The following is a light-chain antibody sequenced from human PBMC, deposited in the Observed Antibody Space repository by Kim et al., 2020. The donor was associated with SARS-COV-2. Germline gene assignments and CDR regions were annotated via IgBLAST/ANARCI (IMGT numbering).Light chain of an antibody. J-gene: IGKJ4*01. CDR1: QDISNY. V-gene: IGKV1-17*03. CDR2: AAS. Sequence: SASVGDIFTIPCRASQDISNYLAWFQQKPGKVPKRLIYAASSLQSGVQSRFSGSGSGTEFTLTINSLQPEDFAAYYCVQHKDYPLTFGGGSKVDIK. CDR3: VQHKDYPLT.